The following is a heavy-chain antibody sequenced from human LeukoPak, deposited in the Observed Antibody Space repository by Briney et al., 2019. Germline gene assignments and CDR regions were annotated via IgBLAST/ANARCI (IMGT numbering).Heavy chain of an antibody. CDR1: GGSISSSSYY. J-gene: IGHJ3*02. CDR3: ARPYYYDSLDAFDI. D-gene: IGHD3-22*01. Sequence: SETLSLTCTVSGGSISSSSYYWGWIRQPPGKGLEWIGSIYYSGSTYYNPSLKSRVTISVDTSKNQFSLKLSSVTAADTAVYYCARPYYYDSLDAFDIWGQGTMVTVSS. V-gene: IGHV4-39*01. CDR2: IYYSGST.